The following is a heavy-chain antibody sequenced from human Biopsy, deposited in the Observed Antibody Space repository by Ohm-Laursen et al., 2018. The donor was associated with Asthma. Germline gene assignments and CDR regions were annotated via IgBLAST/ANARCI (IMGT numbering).Heavy chain of an antibody. CDR2: INPNSGGT. V-gene: IGHV1-2*06. J-gene: IGHJ4*02. CDR1: GYTFTGYY. D-gene: IGHD6-19*01. Sequence: ASVKVSCKASGYTFTGYYMHWVRQAPGQGLEWMGRINPNSGGTNYAQKFQGRVTMTRDTSISTAYMELSRLRSDDTAVYYCASVGYSSGGDFFDYWGQGTLVTVSS. CDR3: ASVGYSSGGDFFDY.